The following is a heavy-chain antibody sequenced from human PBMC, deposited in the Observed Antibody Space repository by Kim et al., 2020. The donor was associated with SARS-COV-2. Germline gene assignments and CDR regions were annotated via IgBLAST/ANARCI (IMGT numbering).Heavy chain of an antibody. CDR2: NDADNGNT. V-gene: IGHV1-3*01. J-gene: IGHJ4*02. CDR3: ARNEDY. CDR1: GYTFTSYA. Sequence: ASVKVSCKASGYTFTSYAFHWVRQAPGQRLEWMGWNDADNGNTKYSQKFQGRVTITRDTSARTAYMELSSLRSEDTAVYYCARNEDYWGQGTLVTVSS.